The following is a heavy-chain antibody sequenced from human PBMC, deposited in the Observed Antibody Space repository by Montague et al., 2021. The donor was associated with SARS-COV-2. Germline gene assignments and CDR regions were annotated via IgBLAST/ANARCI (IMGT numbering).Heavy chain of an antibody. CDR3: VRDHDQVFDY. CDR2: TYHRSNWSH. V-gene: IGHV6-1*01. Sequence: CAISGDSVSTKLSAWNWIRQSPSRGLEWLGRTYHRSNWSHDYAPSVKSRIIVNPDTSKNQFSLQLNSVTPEDTAVYYCVRDHDQVFDYWGEGTLVTVSS. D-gene: IGHD1-1*01. J-gene: IGHJ4*02. CDR1: GDSVSTKLSA.